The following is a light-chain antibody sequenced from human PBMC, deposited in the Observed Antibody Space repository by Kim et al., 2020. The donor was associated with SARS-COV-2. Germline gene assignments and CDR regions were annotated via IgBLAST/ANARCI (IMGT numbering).Light chain of an antibody. CDR2: EDN. V-gene: IGLV6-57*03. Sequence: NFMLTQPHSVSESPGKTVTISCTRSSGSIASNYVQWYQQRPGSAPTTVIYEDNQRPSGVPDRFSGSIDSSSNSASLTISGLKTEDEADYYCQSYDSNNQRVVFGGGTKLTVL. J-gene: IGLJ2*01. CDR3: QSYDSNNQRVV. CDR1: SGSIASNY.